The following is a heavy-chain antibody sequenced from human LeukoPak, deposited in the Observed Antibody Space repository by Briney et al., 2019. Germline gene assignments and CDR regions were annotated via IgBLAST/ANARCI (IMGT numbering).Heavy chain of an antibody. J-gene: IGHJ4*02. Sequence: PSETLSLTCTVSGASISSYYWSWIRQPPGKGLEWIGYIYYSGSTNYNPSLKSRVTISVDTSKNQFSLKLSSVTAADTAVYFCARRGPYGDYVFDYWGQGTLVTVSS. D-gene: IGHD4-17*01. V-gene: IGHV4-59*08. CDR2: IYYSGST. CDR3: ARRGPYGDYVFDY. CDR1: GASISSYY.